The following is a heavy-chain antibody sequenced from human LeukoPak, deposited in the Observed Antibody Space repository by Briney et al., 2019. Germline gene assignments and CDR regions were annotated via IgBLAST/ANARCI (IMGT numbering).Heavy chain of an antibody. CDR2: ISGGGGST. D-gene: IGHD4-23*01. J-gene: IGHJ4*02. V-gene: IGHV3-23*01. Sequence: GGPLRLSCAASGFTFSNYAMSWVRQAPAQGLEWVAAISGGGGSTFYPDSVKGRFTISRDNSKNTLYLQMNSLRAYDTALYYCAIVAVGYCGGQNGHHFDYWGQGTLVSVSS. CDR1: GFTFSNYA. CDR3: AIVAVGYCGGQNGHHFDY.